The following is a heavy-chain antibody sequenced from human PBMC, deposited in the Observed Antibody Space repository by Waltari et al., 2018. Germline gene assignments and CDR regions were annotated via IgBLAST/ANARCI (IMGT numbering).Heavy chain of an antibody. J-gene: IGHJ4*02. V-gene: IGHV1-69*04. CDR2: IIPILGIA. D-gene: IGHD2-15*01. CDR1: GGTFSSYA. CDR3: ARDRDAGGGNAFDY. Sequence: QVQLVQSGAEVKKPGSSVKVSCKASGGTFSSYAISWVRQAPGQGLEWMGRIIPILGIANYAQKFQGRVTMTADKSTSTAYMELSSLRSEDTAVYYCARDRDAGGGNAFDYWGQGTLVTVSS.